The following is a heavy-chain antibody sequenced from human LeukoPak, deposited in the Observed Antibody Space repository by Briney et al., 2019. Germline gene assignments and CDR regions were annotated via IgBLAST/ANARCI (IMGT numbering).Heavy chain of an antibody. CDR3: ANPPTVTKIRFDS. J-gene: IGHJ5*01. D-gene: IGHD4-17*01. CDR1: GFTFSSYA. CDR2: ISYDGRNK. Sequence: SGGSLRLSCAATGFTFSSYAMHWVRQAPGKGLEWVAVISYDGRNKYYADSVKGRFTISRDNSKDTLYLQMNSLRAEDTAVYQCANPPTVTKIRFDSWGQGTLVTVSS. V-gene: IGHV3-30*04.